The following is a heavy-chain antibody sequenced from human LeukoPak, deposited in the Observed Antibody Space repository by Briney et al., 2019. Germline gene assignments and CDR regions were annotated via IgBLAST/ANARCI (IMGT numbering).Heavy chain of an antibody. D-gene: IGHD1-1*01. Sequence: ASVKVSCKTSGYTFSDYYLHWVRQAPGQGLEWMGWINPSSGGTKYVQKFQGRVTMTRDTSISTGYMELSRLRSDDTAVYYCARDRPARRTGDDAFDIWGQGTMVTVSS. CDR1: GYTFSDYY. CDR3: ARDRPARRTGDDAFDI. J-gene: IGHJ3*02. V-gene: IGHV1-2*02. CDR2: INPSSGGT.